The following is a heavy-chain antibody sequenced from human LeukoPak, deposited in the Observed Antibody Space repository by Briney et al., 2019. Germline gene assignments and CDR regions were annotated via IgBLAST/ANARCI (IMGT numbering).Heavy chain of an antibody. J-gene: IGHJ4*02. CDR1: GYTFTGYY. CDR3: ARGGRRTMIVAVTPRYYFDY. Sequence: ASVKVSCKASGYTFTGYYMHWVRQAPGQGLEWMGWINPNSGGTNYAQKFQGRVTMTRDTSISTAYMELSRLRSDDTAVYYCARGGRRTMIVAVTPRYYFDYWGQGTLVTVSS. D-gene: IGHD3-22*01. CDR2: INPNSGGT. V-gene: IGHV1-2*02.